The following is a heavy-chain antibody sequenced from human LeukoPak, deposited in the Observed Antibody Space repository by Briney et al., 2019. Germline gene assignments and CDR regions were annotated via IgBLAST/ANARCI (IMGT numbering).Heavy chain of an antibody. CDR2: IYYSGNT. CDR1: GGSISTYY. D-gene: IGHD1-26*01. CDR3: ARHGTSSYYYYAMEV. V-gene: IGHV4-59*08. Sequence: SETLSLTCTVSGGSISTYYWSWIRQSPGKGLEWIGYIYYSGNTTYNPSLKSRVTISVDTSKNQFSLKLSSVTAADTAVYYCARHGTSSYYYYAMEVWGQGTTVTVSS. J-gene: IGHJ6*02.